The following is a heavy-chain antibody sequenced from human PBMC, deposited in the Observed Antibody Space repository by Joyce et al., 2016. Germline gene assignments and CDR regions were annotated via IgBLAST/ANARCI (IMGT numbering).Heavy chain of an antibody. V-gene: IGHV4-34*01. Sequence: QVQLQQWGAGLLKPSETLSLTCAVSGGPFRGFFWTWVRQAPGKGLGWIGDSNNSGVTNYIPSVKTRVTFSVDTSKNQFSLKLTSLSAADTAVYYCARSQWLAPLMYWGQGTPVTVSS. J-gene: IGHJ4*02. CDR3: ARSQWLAPLMY. CDR2: SNNSGVT. CDR1: GGPFRGFF. D-gene: IGHD6-19*01.